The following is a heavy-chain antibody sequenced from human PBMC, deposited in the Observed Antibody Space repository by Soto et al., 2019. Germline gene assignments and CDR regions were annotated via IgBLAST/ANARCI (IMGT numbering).Heavy chain of an antibody. CDR1: GFTFSSYA. J-gene: IGHJ4*02. Sequence: QVQLVESGGGVVQPGRSLRLSCAASGFTFSSYAMHWVRQAPGKGLEWVAVISYDGRNKYYADSVKGRFTISRDNPKNTQYVQMNRLRAEDTAVYYCAREIERLLGYWGQGTLVTVSS. CDR3: AREIERLLGY. V-gene: IGHV3-30*04. D-gene: IGHD3-3*01. CDR2: ISYDGRNK.